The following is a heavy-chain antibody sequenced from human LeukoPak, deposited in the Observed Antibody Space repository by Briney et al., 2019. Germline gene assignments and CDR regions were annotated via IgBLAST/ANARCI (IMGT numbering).Heavy chain of an antibody. CDR3: AREHLYSSGLRYYFDY. D-gene: IGHD6-19*01. CDR1: GYTFTHYY. CDR2: IIPILGIA. Sequence: ASVKVSCKASGYTFTHYYLHWVRQAPGQGLEWMGRIIPILGIANYAQKFQGRVTITADKSTSTAYMELSSLRSEDTAVYYCAREHLYSSGLRYYFDYWGQGTLVTVSS. V-gene: IGHV1-69*04. J-gene: IGHJ4*02.